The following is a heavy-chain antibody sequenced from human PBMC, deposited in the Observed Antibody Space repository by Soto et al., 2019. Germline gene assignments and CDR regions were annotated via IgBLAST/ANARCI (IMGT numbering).Heavy chain of an antibody. CDR2: IYHTGIT. CDR3: ARFSSSGLYYYFGMDV. D-gene: IGHD6-13*01. V-gene: IGHV4-4*02. J-gene: IGHJ6*02. CDR1: GFSISNNNW. Sequence: PSETLSLTCAVSGFSISNNNWWTWVRQPPGKGLEWVGDIYHTGITNYSPSLKSRVTISVDKSKNQFSLKMTSVTAADTAVYYYARFSSSGLYYYFGMDVWGQGTTVTVSS.